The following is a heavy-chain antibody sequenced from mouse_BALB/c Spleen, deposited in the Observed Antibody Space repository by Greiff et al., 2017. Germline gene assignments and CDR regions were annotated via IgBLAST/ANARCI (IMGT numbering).Heavy chain of an antibody. Sequence: VKLMESGPQLVRPGASVKISCKASGYSFTSYWMHWVKQRPGQGLEWIGMIDPSDSETRLNQKFKDKATLTVDKSSSTAYMQLSSPTSEDSAVYYCARVGYAMDYWGQGTSVTVSS. CDR1: GYSFTSYW. CDR2: IDPSDSET. V-gene: IGHV1S126*01. J-gene: IGHJ4*01. CDR3: ARVGYAMDY.